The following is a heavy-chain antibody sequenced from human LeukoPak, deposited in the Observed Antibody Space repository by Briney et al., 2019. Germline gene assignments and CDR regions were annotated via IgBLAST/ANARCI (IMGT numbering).Heavy chain of an antibody. Sequence: PGGSLRLSCAASGFTFSSYAMHWVRQAPGKGLEWVAVISYDGSNKYYADSVKGRFTISRDNSKNTLYLQMNSLRAEDTAVYYCARDSDGYNPPDHWGQGTMVAVSS. D-gene: IGHD5-24*01. CDR3: ARDSDGYNPPDH. CDR2: ISYDGSNK. J-gene: IGHJ3*01. CDR1: GFTFSSYA. V-gene: IGHV3-30-3*01.